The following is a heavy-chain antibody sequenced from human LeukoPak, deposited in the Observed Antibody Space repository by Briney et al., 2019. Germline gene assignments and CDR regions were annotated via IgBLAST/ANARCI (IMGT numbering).Heavy chain of an antibody. V-gene: IGHV1-2*02. CDR1: GYSFIGHY. Sequence: GASVKVSCRASGYSFIGHYLYWVRQAPGLGLEWMGWINPRTGGPELAQMFQGRVIMTSDMSISTVYMELRRLRPDDAAMYFCARSSDDCGGDCYPDHWGLGTLVTVSS. D-gene: IGHD2-21*02. J-gene: IGHJ5*02. CDR2: INPRTGGP. CDR3: ARSSDDCGGDCYPDH.